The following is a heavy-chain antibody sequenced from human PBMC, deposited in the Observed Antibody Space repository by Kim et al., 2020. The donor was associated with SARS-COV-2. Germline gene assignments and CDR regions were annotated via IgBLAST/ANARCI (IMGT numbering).Heavy chain of an antibody. D-gene: IGHD2-8*01. CDR1: GFTFSSYG. CDR2: IWYDGSNK. Sequence: GGSLRLSCAASGFTFSSYGMHWVRQAPGKGLEWVAVIWYDGSNKYYADSVKGRFTISRDNSKNTLYLQMNSLRAEDTAVYYCASTNREGPPFDYWGQGTLVTVSS. V-gene: IGHV3-33*08. J-gene: IGHJ4*02. CDR3: ASTNREGPPFDY.